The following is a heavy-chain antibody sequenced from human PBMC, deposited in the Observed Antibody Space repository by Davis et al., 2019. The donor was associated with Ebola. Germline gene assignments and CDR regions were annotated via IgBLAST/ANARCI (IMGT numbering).Heavy chain of an antibody. CDR3: AASAGTVGKFDY. Sequence: SVKVSCKASGFTFTSSVMQWVRQARGQRLEWIGSIVVGSVNTNYAQNFQGRVTITRDMSTSTSYLDLSNLRSEDTAVYFCAASAGTVGKFDYWGQGTLVTVSS. J-gene: IGHJ4*01. V-gene: IGHV1-58*02. D-gene: IGHD1-14*01. CDR2: IVVGSVNT. CDR1: GFTFTSSV.